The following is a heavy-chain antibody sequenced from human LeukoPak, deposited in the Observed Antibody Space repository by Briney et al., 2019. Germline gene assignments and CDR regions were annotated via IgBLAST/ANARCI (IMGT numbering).Heavy chain of an antibody. CDR2: INHSGST. CDR3: TRDPGDYGDYGFSVGWFDP. Sequence: SETLSLTCAVYGGSFSGYYWSWIRQPPGKGLEWIGEINHSGSTNYNPSLKSRVTISVDTSKNQFSLKLSSVTAADTAVYYCTRDPGDYGDYGFSVGWFDPWGQGTLVTVSS. CDR1: GGSFSGYY. V-gene: IGHV4-34*01. D-gene: IGHD4-17*01. J-gene: IGHJ5*02.